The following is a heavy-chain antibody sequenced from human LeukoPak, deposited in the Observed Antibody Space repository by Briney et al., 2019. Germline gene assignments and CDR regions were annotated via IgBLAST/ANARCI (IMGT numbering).Heavy chain of an antibody. V-gene: IGHV1-69*13. D-gene: IGHD6-13*01. CDR2: IIPFFGTA. CDR1: GGTFSSYA. J-gene: IGHJ5*02. CDR3: AREAAAGTRWFDP. Sequence: ASVKVSCRASGGTFSSYAISWVRQAPGQGLEWMGGIIPFFGTANYAQKFQGRVTITADESTSTAYMELSSLRSEDTAVYYCAREAAAGTRWFDPWGQGTLVTVSS.